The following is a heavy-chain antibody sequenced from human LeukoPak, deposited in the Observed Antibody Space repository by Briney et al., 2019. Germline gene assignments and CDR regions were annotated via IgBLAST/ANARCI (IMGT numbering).Heavy chain of an antibody. CDR3: ARYGSGWQNFDY. J-gene: IGHJ4*02. CDR2: VHYSGSP. D-gene: IGHD6-19*01. Sequence: SETLSLTCAVSGGSISSATHYWGWIRQSPEKGLEWIGSVHYSGSPYYNPSLKNRVSISVDTSKNQFSLKLSSVTAADTAVYYRARYGSGWQNFDYWGQGTLVTVSS. CDR1: GGSISSATHY. V-gene: IGHV4-39*01.